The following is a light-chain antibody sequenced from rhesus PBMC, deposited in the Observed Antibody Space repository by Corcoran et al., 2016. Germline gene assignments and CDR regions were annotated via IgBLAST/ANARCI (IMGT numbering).Light chain of an antibody. J-gene: IGKJ2*01. CDR1: QGISTY. V-gene: IGKV1-43*02. Sequence: DIQMTQSPSSLSASVGDRVTITCRASQGISTYLHWYQQKPGKAPKRLIYAASSLESGVPSRFSVSGSGTDFTLTISSLKPEDFATYYCLQYKSDPYSFGQGTKVEIK. CDR3: LQYKSDPYS. CDR2: AAS.